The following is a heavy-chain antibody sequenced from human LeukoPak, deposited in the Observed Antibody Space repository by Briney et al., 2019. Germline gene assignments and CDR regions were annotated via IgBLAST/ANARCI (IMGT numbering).Heavy chain of an antibody. D-gene: IGHD2-2*01. J-gene: IGHJ4*02. Sequence: PGGSLRLSCAASGFTFSSYAMSWVRQAPGKGLEWVSAISGSGGSTYYADSVKGRFTISRDNSKNTLYLQMNSLRAEDTAVYYCTRAVVPAALYYFDYWGQGTLVTVSS. V-gene: IGHV3-23*01. CDR3: TRAVVPAALYYFDY. CDR1: GFTFSSYA. CDR2: ISGSGGST.